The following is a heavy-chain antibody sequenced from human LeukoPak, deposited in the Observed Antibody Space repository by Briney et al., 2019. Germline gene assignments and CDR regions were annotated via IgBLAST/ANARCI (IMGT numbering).Heavy chain of an antibody. Sequence: SSVNVSCMTSGGTFSNYDIIWVRQAPGQRPKWMGDTIPMYATPNYAQNLQGRVTITTDDSTSTVYMELTSLRSDDTAVYYCARARSASRRSDAFDAWGQGTLLTVSS. CDR1: GGTFSNYD. D-gene: IGHD6-13*01. CDR3: ARARSASRRSDAFDA. J-gene: IGHJ3*01. CDR2: TIPMYATP. V-gene: IGHV1-69*05.